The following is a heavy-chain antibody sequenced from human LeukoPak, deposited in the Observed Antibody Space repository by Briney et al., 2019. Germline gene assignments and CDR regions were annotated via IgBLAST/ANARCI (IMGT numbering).Heavy chain of an antibody. Sequence: GGSPRLSCSASGFTFSSYAINWVRQAPGKGLEWIAAVDSTGVYTWYADSVKGRFIISRDNSVNTLYLRMNSLTAADTAMYYCASGSAGGRPYYFDYWGQGSLVTVSS. D-gene: IGHD2-15*01. J-gene: IGHJ4*02. CDR2: VDSTGVYT. CDR1: GFTFSSYA. CDR3: ASGSAGGRPYYFDY. V-gene: IGHV3-23*01.